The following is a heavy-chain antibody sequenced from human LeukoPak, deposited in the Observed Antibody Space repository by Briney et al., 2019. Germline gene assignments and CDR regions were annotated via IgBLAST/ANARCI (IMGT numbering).Heavy chain of an antibody. J-gene: IGHJ4*02. CDR3: ARGMGYSYGLD. CDR1: GFTVSSNY. D-gene: IGHD5-18*01. Sequence: GGSLRLSCAASGFTVSSNYMSWVRQAPGKGLEWVSVIYSGGSTYYADSVKGRFTISRHNSKNTLYLQMNSLRAEDTAVYYRARGMGYSYGLDWGQGTLVTVSS. CDR2: IYSGGST. V-gene: IGHV3-53*04.